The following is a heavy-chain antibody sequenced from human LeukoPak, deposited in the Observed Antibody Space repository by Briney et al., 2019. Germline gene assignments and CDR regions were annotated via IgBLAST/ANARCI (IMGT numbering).Heavy chain of an antibody. CDR1: GGSISSYY. CDR3: ASHYGDYGLLDY. J-gene: IGHJ4*02. CDR2: IYYSGST. D-gene: IGHD4-17*01. Sequence: SETLSLTCTVSGGSISSYYWSWIRQPPGKGLEWIGYIYYSGSTNYNPSLKSRVTISVDTSKNQFSLKLSSVTAADTAVYYCASHYGDYGLLDYWGQGTLVTVSS. V-gene: IGHV4-59*01.